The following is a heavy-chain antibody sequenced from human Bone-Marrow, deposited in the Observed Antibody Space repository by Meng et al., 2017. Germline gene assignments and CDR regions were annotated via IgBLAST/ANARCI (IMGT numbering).Heavy chain of an antibody. Sequence: QVQLHQGGAGLFKPSDTLSPTCVVSGGSFSDYYWSWIRQPPGKGLEWIGEINHSGSTNYNPSLESRATISVDTSQNNLSLKLSSVTAADSAVYYCARGPTTMAHDFDYWGQGTLVTVSS. V-gene: IGHV4-34*01. J-gene: IGHJ4*02. CDR3: ARGPTTMAHDFDY. CDR2: INHSGST. CDR1: GGSFSDYY. D-gene: IGHD4-11*01.